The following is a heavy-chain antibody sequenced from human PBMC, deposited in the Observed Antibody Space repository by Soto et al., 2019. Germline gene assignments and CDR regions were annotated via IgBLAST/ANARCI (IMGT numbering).Heavy chain of an antibody. CDR1: GYRFTSYW. CDR2: IYPGDSDT. J-gene: IGHJ6*01. D-gene: IGHD1-1*01. Sequence: PXGSPNIHWHCSGYRFTSYWLGSVRQLPGKGLEWMGIIYPGDSDTRYSPSFQGQVTISADKSISTAYLQWSSLKASDTAMYYCARPPVEPYYYYYGMDVWGQGTTVTVS. V-gene: IGHV5-51*01. CDR3: ARPPVEPYYYYYGMDV.